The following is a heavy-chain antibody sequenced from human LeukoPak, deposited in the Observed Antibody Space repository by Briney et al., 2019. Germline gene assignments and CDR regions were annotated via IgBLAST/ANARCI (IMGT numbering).Heavy chain of an antibody. V-gene: IGHV1-69-2*01. CDR2: VDPEDGET. J-gene: IGHJ6*04. Sequence: ATVKVSCKVSGYTFTDYYMHWVRQAPGKGLEWMGLVDPEDGETIYAEKFQGRVTITADTSTDTAYMELSSLRSEDTAVYYCATHAPSRGLGYCSRTSCFNVWGKGTTVTVSS. CDR1: GYTFTDYY. D-gene: IGHD2-2*01. CDR3: ATHAPSRGLGYCSRTSCFNV.